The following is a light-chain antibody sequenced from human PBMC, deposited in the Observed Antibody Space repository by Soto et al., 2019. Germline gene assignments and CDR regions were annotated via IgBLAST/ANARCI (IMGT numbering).Light chain of an antibody. V-gene: IGKV3-11*01. J-gene: IGKJ4*01. CDR3: HQRSNWPLT. CDR1: QSVSSY. CDR2: DVS. Sequence: EVVLTQSPATLSLSPGGSATLSCRASQSVSSYLAWYQQRPGQALRLLIYDVSKRATVIPARFSGSGSGTDFTLTISSLEPEDFAIYFCHQRSNWPLTFGGGTKLEIK.